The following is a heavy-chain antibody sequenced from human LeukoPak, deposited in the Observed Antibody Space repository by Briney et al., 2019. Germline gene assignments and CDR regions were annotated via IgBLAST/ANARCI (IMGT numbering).Heavy chain of an antibody. D-gene: IGHD3-16*02. Sequence: PGGSLRLSCAASGFTFSSYGMHWVRQAPGKGLEWVAFIRYDGSNKYYADSVKGRFTISRDNSKNTLYLQMNSLRAEDTAVYYCARLRGGGSYRNFDYWGQGTLVTVSS. J-gene: IGHJ4*02. CDR1: GFTFSSYG. CDR2: IRYDGSNK. V-gene: IGHV3-30*02. CDR3: ARLRGGGSYRNFDY.